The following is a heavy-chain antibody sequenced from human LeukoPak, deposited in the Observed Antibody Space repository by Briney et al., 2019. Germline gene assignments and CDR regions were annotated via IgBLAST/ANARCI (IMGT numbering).Heavy chain of an antibody. CDR2: ISSDGRTK. V-gene: IGHV3-30*04. Sequence: GGYLRLSCAVSGFTSSNYPMHWVRQAPGKGLEWVAVISSDGRTKYYADSVKGRFTLSRDNSKSTLYLQMNSLRVEDTAVYYCAKVGYCSGGSCHGYFDYWGQGTLVTVSS. J-gene: IGHJ4*02. CDR1: GFTSSNYP. D-gene: IGHD2-15*01. CDR3: AKVGYCSGGSCHGYFDY.